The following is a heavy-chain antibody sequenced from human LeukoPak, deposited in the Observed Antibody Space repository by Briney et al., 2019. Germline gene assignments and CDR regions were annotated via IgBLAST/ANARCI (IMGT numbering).Heavy chain of an antibody. CDR1: GFSLSTSGVG. CDR3: AHSSYYDVLEGIDY. J-gene: IGHJ4*02. CDR2: IRWNDDK. Sequence: ESGPTLVNPTQTLTLTCTFSGFSLSTSGVGVGWIRQPPGKALEWLALIRWNDDKRYSPSLRNRLTITKDTSKNQVVLTVTNMDPVDTATYYCAHSSYYDVLEGIDYWGQGTLVTVSS. V-gene: IGHV2-5*01. D-gene: IGHD3-9*01.